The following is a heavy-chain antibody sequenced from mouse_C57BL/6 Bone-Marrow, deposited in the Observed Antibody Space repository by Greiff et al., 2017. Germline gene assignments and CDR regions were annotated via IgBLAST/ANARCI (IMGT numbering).Heavy chain of an antibody. CDR1: GFSFTGYY. D-gene: IGHD4-1*01. J-gene: IGHJ4*01. Sequence: EVQLQQSGPGLAKPSQTLSLSCSATGFSFTGYYMNWIRQFPGNTLECMGYISYSGSAYYNPSLKSRISIIPYKSKNQYYLQLNSVTTEDTATYYCAREDWDDAMDYWGQGTSGTVSS. V-gene: IGHV3-8*01. CDR3: AREDWDDAMDY. CDR2: ISYSGSA.